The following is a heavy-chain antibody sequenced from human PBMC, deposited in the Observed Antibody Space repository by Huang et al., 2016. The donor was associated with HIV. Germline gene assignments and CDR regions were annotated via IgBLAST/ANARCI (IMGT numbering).Heavy chain of an antibody. Sequence: EVQLLESGGGLAQPGGSLRLSCTASGFTFGSYALDWVRQGPGKGLEWVAGTTGSGGSTYHANSVKGRFTISRDNAKNTLYLQMNSLRAEDTALYYCAKHLGGRRGFTFIVLFGAFDMWGQGTMVTVSS. J-gene: IGHJ3*02. CDR1: GFTFGSYA. V-gene: IGHV3-23*01. CDR2: TTGSGGST. D-gene: IGHD3-22*01. CDR3: AKHLGGRRGFTFIVLFGAFDM.